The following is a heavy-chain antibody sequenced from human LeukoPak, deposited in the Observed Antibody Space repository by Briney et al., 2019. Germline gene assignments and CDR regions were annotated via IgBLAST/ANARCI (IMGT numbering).Heavy chain of an antibody. CDR3: APEGDGYILFDY. D-gene: IGHD5-24*01. V-gene: IGHV3-21*01. CDR1: GFTFSSYF. Sequence: GGSLRLSCAASGFTFSSYFMNWVRQAPGKGLEWVSSISSSSSYIYYADSVKGRFTISRDNSQNTLSLQMSSLRVEDTAVYYCAPEGDGYILFDYWGQGTLVTVSS. CDR2: ISSSSSYI. J-gene: IGHJ4*02.